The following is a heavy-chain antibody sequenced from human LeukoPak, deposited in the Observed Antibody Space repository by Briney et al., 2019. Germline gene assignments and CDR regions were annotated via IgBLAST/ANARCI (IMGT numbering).Heavy chain of an antibody. Sequence: GASLKTSFQCPGYIFTSYWIGWARPMPGKGLEWTGIIYPGDSDTRHSPSFQGHVTISADKYISNAYLQWSSLKASDTAMYYCARRGGSGAGDNYYYYMDVWGKGTTVSVSS. V-gene: IGHV5-51*01. J-gene: IGHJ6*03. CDR1: GYIFTSYW. CDR3: ARRGGSGAGDNYYYYMDV. D-gene: IGHD4-17*01. CDR2: IYPGDSDT.